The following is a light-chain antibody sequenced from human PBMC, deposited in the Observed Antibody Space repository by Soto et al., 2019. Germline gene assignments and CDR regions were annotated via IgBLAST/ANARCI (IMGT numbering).Light chain of an antibody. CDR2: KAS. CDR3: QQYNSYPYT. J-gene: IGKJ2*01. V-gene: IGKV1-5*03. CDR1: QSISSW. Sequence: DIQMTQSPSTLSASVGDRVTITCRASQSISSWLAWYQQKPGKAPKLLIYKASSLESGVPSRFSGSGSGTEFTLTISSLQPDDFATSYCQQYNSYPYTFGRGTKVDIK.